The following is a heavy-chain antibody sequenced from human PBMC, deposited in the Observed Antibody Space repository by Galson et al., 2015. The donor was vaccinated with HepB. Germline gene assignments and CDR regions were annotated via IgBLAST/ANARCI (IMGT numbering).Heavy chain of an antibody. J-gene: IGHJ3*02. Sequence: SLRLSCAASGFTFSSYWMSWVRQAPGKGLEWVANIKQDGSEKYYVDSVKGRFTIPRDNAKNSLYLQMNSLRAEDTAEYYCARVQDNYDILTGFSKPGAFDIWGQGTMVTVSS. CDR2: IKQDGSEK. CDR1: GFTFSSYW. CDR3: ARVQDNYDILTGFSKPGAFDI. V-gene: IGHV3-7*03. D-gene: IGHD3-9*01.